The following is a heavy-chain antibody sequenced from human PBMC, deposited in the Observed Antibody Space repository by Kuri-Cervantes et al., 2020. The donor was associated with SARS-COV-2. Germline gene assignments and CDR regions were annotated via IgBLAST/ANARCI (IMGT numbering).Heavy chain of an antibody. Sequence: ASVKVSCKASGYTFTGYYMHWVRQAPGQGLEWMGWINPNSGGTNYAQKFQGWVTMTRDTSITTAYMELSRLRSDDTAVYYCARDLRPRDIAATTYYFDFWGQGTLVTVSS. D-gene: IGHD6-13*01. J-gene: IGHJ4*02. CDR2: INPNSGGT. CDR3: ARDLRPRDIAATTYYFDF. V-gene: IGHV1-2*04. CDR1: GYTFTGYY.